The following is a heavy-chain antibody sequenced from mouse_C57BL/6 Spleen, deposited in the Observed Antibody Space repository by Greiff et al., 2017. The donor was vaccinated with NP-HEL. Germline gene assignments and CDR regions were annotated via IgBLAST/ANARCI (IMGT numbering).Heavy chain of an antibody. CDR1: GFTFTSYW. Sequence: VQLQQPGAELVKPGASVKLSCTASGFTFTSYWMHWVKQRPGQGLEWIGMIHPNSSSTNYNEKFKSKATLTVDKSSSTGYMQLSSLTSEDSAVYYCAIEEFWDYWGQGTTLTVSS. CDR2: IHPNSSST. J-gene: IGHJ2*01. CDR3: AIEEFWDY. V-gene: IGHV1-64*01.